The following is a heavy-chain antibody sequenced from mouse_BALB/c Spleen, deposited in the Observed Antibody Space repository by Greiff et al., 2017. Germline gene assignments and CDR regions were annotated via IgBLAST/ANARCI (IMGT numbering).Heavy chain of an antibody. CDR1: GYAFPNSC. V-gene: IGHV1-63*01. Sequence: VQLQQSGAELVRPGASVKLSCKASGYAFPNSCLGWVKQRPGHGLEWIGNIDPGSGNTYSKEKFKGKATLTADKSSTTAYRQLSSLTSADSAVFFCAKNYDGYYLAWFAYWGQGTLVTVSA. CDR3: AKNYDGYYLAWFAY. J-gene: IGHJ3*01. D-gene: IGHD2-3*01. CDR2: IDPGSGNT.